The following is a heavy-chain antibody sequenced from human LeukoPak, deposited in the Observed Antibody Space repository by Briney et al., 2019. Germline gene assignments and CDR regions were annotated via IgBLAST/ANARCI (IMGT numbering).Heavy chain of an antibody. J-gene: IGHJ4*02. CDR3: AKDTGVQFLEPAF. CDR1: GFTFNTYG. Sequence: GGSLRLSCAASGFTFNTYGMPWVRQAPGQGLEWVAAIWFDGSVKHYSHAVKGRFTISRDNSLNTLYLQMNSLRVEDTAIYYCAKDTGVQFLEPAFWGQGTLVTVSS. CDR2: IWFDGSVK. D-gene: IGHD3-3*01. V-gene: IGHV3-33*06.